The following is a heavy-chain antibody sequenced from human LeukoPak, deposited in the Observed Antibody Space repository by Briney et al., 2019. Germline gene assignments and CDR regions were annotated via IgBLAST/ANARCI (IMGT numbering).Heavy chain of an antibody. J-gene: IGHJ3*02. Sequence: TSETLSLTCTGSGGSISSYYWSWIRQPPGKGLEWIGYIYYSGNTNYNPSLKSRVTISVDTSKNQVSLKVSSVTAADAAVYYCARLRTGAFDIWGQGTMVTVSS. CDR3: ARLRTGAFDI. V-gene: IGHV4-59*08. CDR1: GGSISSYY. D-gene: IGHD1-14*01. CDR2: IYYSGNT.